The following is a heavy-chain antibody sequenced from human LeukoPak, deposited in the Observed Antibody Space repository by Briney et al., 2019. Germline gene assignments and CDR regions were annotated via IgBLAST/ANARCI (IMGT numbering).Heavy chain of an antibody. J-gene: IGHJ3*02. V-gene: IGHV4-59*08. CDR2: IYYSGST. CDR3: ARLTVTTYQDAFDI. Sequence: SGTLSLTCTVSGGSISSYYWSWIRQPPGKGLEWIGYIYYSGSTNYNPSLKSRVTISVDTSKNQFSLKLSSVTAADTAVYYCARLTVTTYQDAFDIWGQGTMVTVSS. D-gene: IGHD4-11*01. CDR1: GGSISSYY.